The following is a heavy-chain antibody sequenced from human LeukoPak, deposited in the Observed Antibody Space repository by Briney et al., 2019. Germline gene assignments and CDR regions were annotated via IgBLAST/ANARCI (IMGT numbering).Heavy chain of an antibody. CDR2: ISGSGGST. CDR3: AKNLAFDY. Sequence: GGSLRLSCAASGFTYSSDGMSWVRQDPGKGLEWGSAISGSGGSTYYADSVEGRYTISRDNSKNTLYLKMNSLRAEDTAVYYCAKNLAFDYWGQGTLVTVSS. CDR1: GFTYSSDG. V-gene: IGHV3-23*01. J-gene: IGHJ4*02. D-gene: IGHD3-16*01.